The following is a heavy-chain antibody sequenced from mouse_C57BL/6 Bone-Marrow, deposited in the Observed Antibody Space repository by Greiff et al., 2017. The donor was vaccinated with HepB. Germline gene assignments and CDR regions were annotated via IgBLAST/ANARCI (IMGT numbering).Heavy chain of an antibody. CDR2: IYPGDGDT. J-gene: IGHJ3*01. D-gene: IGHD1-1*01. CDR3: AGEYYGSSHFAY. Sequence: QVQLQQSGAELVKPGASVKISCKASGYAFSSYWMNWVKQRPGKGLEWVGQIYPGDGDTNYNGKFKGKATLTADKSSSTAYMQLSILTSEDSAVYFCAGEYYGSSHFAYWGQGTLVTVSA. V-gene: IGHV1-80*01. CDR1: GYAFSSYW.